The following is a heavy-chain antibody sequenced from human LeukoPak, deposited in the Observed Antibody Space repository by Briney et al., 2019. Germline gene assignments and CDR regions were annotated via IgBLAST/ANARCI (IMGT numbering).Heavy chain of an antibody. CDR1: GGSISSYY. CDR3: ARDYDFWSGYPFDI. Sequence: SETLSLTCPVSGGSISSYYWSWIRQPAGKGLEWIGRIYTSGSTNYNPSLKSRVTMSVETSKNQLSLKLSSVTAADTAVYYCARDYDFWSGYPFDIWGQGTMVTVFS. J-gene: IGHJ3*02. CDR2: IYTSGST. D-gene: IGHD3-3*01. V-gene: IGHV4-4*07.